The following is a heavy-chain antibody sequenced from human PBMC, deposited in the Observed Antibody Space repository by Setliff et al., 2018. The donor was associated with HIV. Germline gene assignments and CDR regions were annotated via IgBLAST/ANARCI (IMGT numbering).Heavy chain of an antibody. CDR1: GGSIDISDYC. Sequence: PSETLSLTCTVSGGSIDISDYCWGWVRQPPGKGLEWIGSICHSGRSYYNPSLKSRLTISVDTSKNQFSLKMTSVTAADTAVYHCATEEGTTVHRIDFWGQGTLVTVSS. V-gene: IGHV4-39*07. CDR3: ATEEGTTVHRIDF. J-gene: IGHJ4*02. D-gene: IGHD4-17*01. CDR2: ICHSGRS.